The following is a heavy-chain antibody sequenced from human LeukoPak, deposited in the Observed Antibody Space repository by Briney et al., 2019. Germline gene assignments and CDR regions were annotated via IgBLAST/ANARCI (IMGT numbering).Heavy chain of an antibody. V-gene: IGHV1-3*01. CDR2: INAGNGNT. Sequence: ASVKVSCKASGYTFTSYAMHWVRQAPGQRLEWMGWINAGNGNTKYSQKFQGRVTITRDTSASTAYMELSSLRSEDTAVYYCARRGYYYDSSGYNFDYWGQGTLVTVSS. CDR3: ARRGYYYDSSGYNFDY. J-gene: IGHJ4*02. D-gene: IGHD3-22*01. CDR1: GYTFTSYA.